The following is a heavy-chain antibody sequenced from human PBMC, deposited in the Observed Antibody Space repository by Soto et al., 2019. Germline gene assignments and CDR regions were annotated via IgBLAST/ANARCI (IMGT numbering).Heavy chain of an antibody. D-gene: IGHD4-4*01. Sequence: SETLSLTCAVYGGSFSGYYWSWIRQPPGKGLEWIGESNHSGSTNYNPSLKSRVTISVDTSKNQFSLKLSSVTAADTAVYYCAIRLPKAAAMRTTTVTGIDYWGQGTLVTVSS. CDR1: GGSFSGYY. J-gene: IGHJ4*02. CDR3: AIRLPKAAAMRTTTVTGIDY. CDR2: SNHSGST. V-gene: IGHV4-34*01.